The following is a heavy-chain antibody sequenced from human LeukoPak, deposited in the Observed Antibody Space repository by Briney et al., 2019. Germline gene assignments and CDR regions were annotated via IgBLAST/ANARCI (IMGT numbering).Heavy chain of an antibody. Sequence: SETLSLTCTVSSGSISSYYWSWIRQPPGKGLEWIGYIYYSGTTNYNPSLKSRVTISVDTSKNQFSLKLNSVTAADTAVYYCARDRITMVRGALRYYGMDVWGQGTTVTVSS. D-gene: IGHD3-10*01. V-gene: IGHV4-59*01. CDR1: SGSISSYY. CDR2: IYYSGTT. J-gene: IGHJ6*02. CDR3: ARDRITMVRGALRYYGMDV.